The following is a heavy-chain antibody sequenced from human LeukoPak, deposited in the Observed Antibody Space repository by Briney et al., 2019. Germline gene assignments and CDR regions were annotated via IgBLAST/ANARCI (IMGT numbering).Heavy chain of an antibody. J-gene: IGHJ1*01. D-gene: IGHD2-15*01. CDR1: GFTFSSYV. CDR2: ISSSGTST. Sequence: GGSLRPSCAASGFTFSSYVMTWVRQAPGKGLEWVSSISSSGTSTYYADSVKDRFTISRDNSKTTLHLQINSLRAEDTAIYYCAKGGLYCRGVSCYPTHWGQGTLVTVSS. V-gene: IGHV3-23*01. CDR3: AKGGLYCRGVSCYPTH.